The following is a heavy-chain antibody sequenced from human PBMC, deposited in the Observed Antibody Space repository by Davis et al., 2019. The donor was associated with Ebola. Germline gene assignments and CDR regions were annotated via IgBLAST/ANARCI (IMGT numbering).Heavy chain of an antibody. V-gene: IGHV5-51*01. CDR2: IYPADSDT. Sequence: KVSCKDSGNSFTSHWIGWMRQMPGKGLEWMGMIYPADSDTKYSPSFQGQVTISADKSISTAYLQWNSLKASDTAMYYCATIGDSFDYWGQGTLVTVSS. CDR3: ATIGDSFDY. D-gene: IGHD4-17*01. CDR1: GNSFTSHW. J-gene: IGHJ4*02.